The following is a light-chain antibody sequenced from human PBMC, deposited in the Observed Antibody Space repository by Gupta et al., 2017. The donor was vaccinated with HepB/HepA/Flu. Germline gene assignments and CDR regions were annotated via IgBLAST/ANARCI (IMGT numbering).Light chain of an antibody. J-gene: IGKJ1*01. Sequence: DIVMTQTPLSSPVTLGQPASISCRSSQSIVHSNGNTYLSWIHQRPGQPPRLLIYRISNRGSGVPDRFSGSGAGTDFTLKISRVEAEDVGVYYCRQAKHFPRTFGEGTKVEIK. V-gene: IGKV2-24*01. CDR1: QSIVHSNGNTY. CDR3: RQAKHFPRT. CDR2: RIS.